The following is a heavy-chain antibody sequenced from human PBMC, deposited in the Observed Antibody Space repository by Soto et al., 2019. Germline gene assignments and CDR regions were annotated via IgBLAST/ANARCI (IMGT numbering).Heavy chain of an antibody. CDR3: ARLAYYYDSSGLRGEYFQH. CDR1: GGSISSSSYY. Sequence: SDTLSLTCTVSGGSISSSSYYWGWIRQPPGKGLEWIGSIYYSGSTYYNPSLKSRVAISVDTSKNQFSLKLSSVTAADTAVYYCARLAYYYDSSGLRGEYFQHWGQGTLVTVSS. D-gene: IGHD3-22*01. J-gene: IGHJ1*01. CDR2: IYYSGST. V-gene: IGHV4-39*01.